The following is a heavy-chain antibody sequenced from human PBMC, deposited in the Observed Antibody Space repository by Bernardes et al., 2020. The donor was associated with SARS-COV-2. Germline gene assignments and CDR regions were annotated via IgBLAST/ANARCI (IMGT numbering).Heavy chain of an antibody. V-gene: IGHV3-33*01. D-gene: IGHD2-21*01. Sequence: GSLSLSCAASGFTFNTYGMHWVRRAPGKGLEWVAVIWYDGSTKYYADSVKGRFTISRDNSKNTLYLQMNSLRVEDTAVYYCVRRFCAVSSACGNFYGMGVWGQGTTVTVSS. J-gene: IGHJ6*02. CDR2: IWYDGSTK. CDR1: GFTFNTYG. CDR3: VRRFCAVSSACGNFYGMGV.